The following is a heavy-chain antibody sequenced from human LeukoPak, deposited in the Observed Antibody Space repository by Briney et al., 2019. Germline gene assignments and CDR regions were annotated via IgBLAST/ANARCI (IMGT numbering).Heavy chain of an antibody. Sequence: GGSLRLSCAASGFTFSSYGILWVRQAPGKGLEWVSGISASGRSTYYADSVKGRFTISRDNARSTLWLQINSLRAEDTAVYYCAKSLWFGELFSYHDYWGQGNLVTVSS. CDR1: GFTFSSYG. CDR3: AKSLWFGELFSYHDY. J-gene: IGHJ4*02. D-gene: IGHD3-10*01. V-gene: IGHV3-23*01. CDR2: ISASGRST.